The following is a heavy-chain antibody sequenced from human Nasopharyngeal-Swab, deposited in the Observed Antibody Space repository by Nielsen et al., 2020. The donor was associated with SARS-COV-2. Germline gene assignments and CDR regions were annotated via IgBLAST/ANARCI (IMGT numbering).Heavy chain of an antibody. J-gene: IGHJ4*02. CDR1: GFTFSSYA. V-gene: IGHV3-23*01. CDR3: AKRDDYYESSGLGD. Sequence: GESLKISCAASGFTFSSYAMSWVRQAPGKGLEWVSVISGSGGSTYYADSVKGRFTISRDNSKNTLYLQMNSLRAEDTAVYYCAKRDDYYESSGLGDWGQGTLVTVS. D-gene: IGHD3-22*01. CDR2: ISGSGGST.